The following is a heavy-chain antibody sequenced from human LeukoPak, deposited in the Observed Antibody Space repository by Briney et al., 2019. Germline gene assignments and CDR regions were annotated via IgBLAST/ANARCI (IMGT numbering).Heavy chain of an antibody. J-gene: IGHJ4*02. CDR2: ISGSGGNT. CDR1: GFTFSSYA. V-gene: IGHV3-23*01. CDR3: ARGLRWVDY. Sequence: GGSLRLSCAASGFTFSSYAMSWVRQAPGKGLEWVSIISGSGGNTYYADSVKGRFTISRDNSKNTLYLQMSSLRAEDTSVYYCARGLRWVDYWGQGTLVTVSS. D-gene: IGHD4-23*01.